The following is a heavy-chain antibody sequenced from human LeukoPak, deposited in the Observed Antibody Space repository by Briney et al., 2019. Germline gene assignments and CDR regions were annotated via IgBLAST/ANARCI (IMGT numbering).Heavy chain of an antibody. V-gene: IGHV3-15*04. D-gene: IGHD3-3*01. Sequence: GGSLRLSCAASGPTFRNAFMNWVRQAPGKGLEWVGRIESSTDGGTTDYAAPVKGRFTMSRDDSKNTLYLQMNNVKTEDTGVYYCTTSPGITVFGVVTDYWGQGTLVIVSS. J-gene: IGHJ4*02. CDR2: IESSTDGGTT. CDR1: GPTFRNAF. CDR3: TTSPGITVFGVVTDY.